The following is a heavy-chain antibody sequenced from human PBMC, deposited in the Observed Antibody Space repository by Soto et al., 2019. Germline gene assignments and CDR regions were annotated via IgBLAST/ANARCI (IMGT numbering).Heavy chain of an antibody. J-gene: IGHJ4*02. CDR1: GGSFSGYY. V-gene: IGHV4-34*01. D-gene: IGHD6-13*01. CDR2: INHSGST. Sequence: SETLSLTCAVYGGSFSGYYWSWIRQPPGKGLEWIGEINHSGSTNYNPSLKSRVTISVDTSKNQFSLKLSSVTAADTAVYYCARGPGGIAAAGAFDYWGQGTLVTVSS. CDR3: ARGPGGIAAAGAFDY.